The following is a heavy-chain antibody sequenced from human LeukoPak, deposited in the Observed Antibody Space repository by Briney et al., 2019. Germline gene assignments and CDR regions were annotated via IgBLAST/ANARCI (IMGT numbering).Heavy chain of an antibody. J-gene: IGHJ3*02. CDR1: GGSLSGYY. CDR3: ARSLLWPTGTFDI. D-gene: IGHD2-8*02. CDR2: IDHGGST. Sequence: SETLSLTCAVYGGSLSGYYWIWIRQPPGKGLEWIGKIDHGGSTTYNPSLKSRVALSVDTSRKQVSLKLSSVTAADTAVYFCARSLLWPTGTFDIWGQGTMVAVSS. V-gene: IGHV4-34*01.